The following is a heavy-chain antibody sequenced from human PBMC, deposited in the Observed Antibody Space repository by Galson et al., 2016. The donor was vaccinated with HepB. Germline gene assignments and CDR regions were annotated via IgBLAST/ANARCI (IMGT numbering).Heavy chain of an antibody. V-gene: IGHV3-23*01. CDR2: ITGSGDNT. D-gene: IGHD6-13*01. CDR1: GFAFNTYA. Sequence: SLRLSCAASGFAFNTYAMSWVRQVPEKGLEWVSAITGSGDNTYYADSVKGRFAISRDNSKNTLYLQMNSLRAEDAAVYYFAKVSHNTSSWFLGTIDYWGQGTLVTVSS. CDR3: AKVSHNTSSWFLGTIDY. J-gene: IGHJ4*02.